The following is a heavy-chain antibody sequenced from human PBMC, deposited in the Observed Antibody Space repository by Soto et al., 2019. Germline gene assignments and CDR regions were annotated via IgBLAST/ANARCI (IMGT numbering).Heavy chain of an antibody. Sequence: PGGSLRLSCAASGFTFSNYAVTWVRQAPGKGLEWVSAISGSGGSTYYADSVKGRFTISRDNSKNTLYLQMNSLRAEDTAVYYCAKDPSGQLRYFDYWGQGTLVTVSS. D-gene: IGHD5-18*01. CDR3: AKDPSGQLRYFDY. V-gene: IGHV3-23*01. CDR2: ISGSGGST. CDR1: GFTFSNYA. J-gene: IGHJ4*02.